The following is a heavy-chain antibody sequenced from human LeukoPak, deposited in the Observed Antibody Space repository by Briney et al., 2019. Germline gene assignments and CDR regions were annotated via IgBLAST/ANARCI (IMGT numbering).Heavy chain of an antibody. D-gene: IGHD2-21*02. CDR1: GGSFSTYY. CDR2: IYYSGST. J-gene: IGHJ3*02. CDR3: ARDVLVTSSPDAFDI. Sequence: SETLSLTCSVSGGSFSTYYWSWIRQPPGKGLEWIGFIYYSGSTDYNPSLKSRVTISIDTSKKQFSLKLRSVTAADTAVYYCARDVLVTSSPDAFDIWGQGTMVTVSS. V-gene: IGHV4-59*01.